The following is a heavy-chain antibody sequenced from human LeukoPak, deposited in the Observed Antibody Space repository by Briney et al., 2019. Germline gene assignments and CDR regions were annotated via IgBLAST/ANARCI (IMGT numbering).Heavy chain of an antibody. CDR1: GGSFSGYY. CDR2: INHSGST. D-gene: IGHD2-8*02. V-gene: IGHV4-34*01. CDR3: ARGRGRHHIVLVVYATPNWFDP. Sequence: PSETLSLTCAVYGGSFSGYYWSWIRQPPGKGLEWIGEINHSGSTNYNPSLKSRATISVDTSKNQFSLKLSSVTAADTAVYYCARGRGRHHIVLVVYATPNWFDPWGQGTLVTVSS. J-gene: IGHJ5*02.